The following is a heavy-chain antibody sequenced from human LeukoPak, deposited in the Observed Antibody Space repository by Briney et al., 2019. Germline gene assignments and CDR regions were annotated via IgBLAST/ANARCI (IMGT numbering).Heavy chain of an antibody. Sequence: GGSLRLSCVASGFTFSYYGMHWVRQAPGKGLEWVAVIWYDGNNKYYADSVKGRFTISRDNSKNTVFLQMTSLRADDTAVYYCARDRGQYGSGTYLDYWGQGTLVTVSS. D-gene: IGHD3-10*01. J-gene: IGHJ4*02. CDR1: GFTFSYYG. V-gene: IGHV3-33*01. CDR3: ARDRGQYGSGTYLDY. CDR2: IWYDGNNK.